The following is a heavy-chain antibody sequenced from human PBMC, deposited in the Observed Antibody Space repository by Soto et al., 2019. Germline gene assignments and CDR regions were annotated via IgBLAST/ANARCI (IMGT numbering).Heavy chain of an antibody. Sequence: QVQLVQSGAEVKKPGSSVKVSCKASGGTFSTYTITWVRQAPGQGLEWMGRIIPIIGIINYEQKFQGRVTISADKFTGTACMDLTGLISDDTAVYYYAGGPDSHYNDSHASSYPWCQGNQVTGSS. CDR1: GGTFSTYT. V-gene: IGHV1-69*02. CDR2: IIPIIGII. D-gene: IGHD4-4*01. J-gene: IGHJ5*02. CDR3: AGGPDSHYNDSHASSYP.